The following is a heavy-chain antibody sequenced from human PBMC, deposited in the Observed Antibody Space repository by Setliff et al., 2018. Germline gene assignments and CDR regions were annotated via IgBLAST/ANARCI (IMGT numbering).Heavy chain of an antibody. J-gene: IGHJ6*03. D-gene: IGHD3-10*01. Sequence: SETLSLTCAVSGYSISSGYYWGWIRQPPGKGLEWIGSIFYSGRTFYNPSLKSRVTLSVDTPKNQFSLKLRSVTAADTAVYYCARDRSTVIRGVTSFFYYYMDVWGGGTTVTVSS. V-gene: IGHV4-38-2*02. CDR2: IFYSGRT. CDR3: ARDRSTVIRGVTSFFYYYMDV. CDR1: GYSISSGYY.